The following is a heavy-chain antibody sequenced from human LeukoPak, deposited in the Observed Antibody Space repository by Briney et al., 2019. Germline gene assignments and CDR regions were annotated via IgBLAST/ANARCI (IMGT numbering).Heavy chain of an antibody. D-gene: IGHD6-19*01. CDR1: GFTFSSYS. V-gene: IGHV3-21*04. J-gene: IGHJ4*02. CDR2: ISSSSDYL. CDR3: GKTTTGYSSGRYPGWPVDY. Sequence: GRSLRLSCAASGFTFSSYSMNWVRQAPGKGLEWVSSISSSSDYLYYADSVKGRFTISRDNAKNSVYLQMNSLRAEDTAVYYCGKTTTGYSSGRYPGWPVDYWGQGTLVTVSS.